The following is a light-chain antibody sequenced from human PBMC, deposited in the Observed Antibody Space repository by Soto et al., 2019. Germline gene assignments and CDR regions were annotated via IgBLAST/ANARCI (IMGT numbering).Light chain of an antibody. CDR3: QQYSDFLIS. Sequence: DIPMTQSPSTLSASVGDRVTITCRASQSISRSLAWYQQKPGKAPNLLIYDASSLEGGVPSRFSGSGFGTEFTLTITNLQPADFATYYCQQYSDFLISFGPGTTVDF. CDR1: QSISRS. V-gene: IGKV1-5*01. CDR2: DAS. J-gene: IGKJ3*01.